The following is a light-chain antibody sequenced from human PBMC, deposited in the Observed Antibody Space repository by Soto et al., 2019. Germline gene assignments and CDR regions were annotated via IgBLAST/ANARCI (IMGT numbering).Light chain of an antibody. J-gene: IGLJ3*02. V-gene: IGLV2-14*03. CDR3: SSYTSSSSWV. CDR1: SSDVGTYNS. CDR2: DVS. Sequence: QPASVSGSPGQSITVSCTGTSSDVGTYNSVSWYQQHPGKAPKLIIYDVSNRPSGVSNRFSGSKSGNTASLTISGLQTEDEADYYCSSYTSSSSWVFGGGTKLTVL.